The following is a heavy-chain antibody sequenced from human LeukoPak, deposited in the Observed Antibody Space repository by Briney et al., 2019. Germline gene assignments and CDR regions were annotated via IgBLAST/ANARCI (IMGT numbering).Heavy chain of an antibody. J-gene: IGHJ4*02. CDR3: AREVSEGFDF. CDR2: FGTRSTSV. V-gene: IGHV3-21*01. D-gene: IGHD3-22*01. Sequence: GSLRLSCPASGFTFSGYSMNWIRPAPGKGLEWVSSFGTRSTSVYHAGSVKCRFAISRDNAKNSLYLQMNSLRAEDTALYYCAREVSEGFDFWGQGTLVTVSS. CDR1: GFTFSGYS.